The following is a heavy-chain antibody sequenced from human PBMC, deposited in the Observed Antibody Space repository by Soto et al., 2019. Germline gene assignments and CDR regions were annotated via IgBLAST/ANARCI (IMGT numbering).Heavy chain of an antibody. J-gene: IGHJ5*02. D-gene: IGHD6-13*01. V-gene: IGHV1-2*04. CDR3: ARGGSSWPNWFDP. Sequence: WASVKVSCKASGYTFTGYYMHWVRQAPGQGLEWMGWINPNSGGTNYAQKFQGWVTMTRDTSISTAYMELSRLRSDDTAVYYCARGGSSWPNWFDPWGQGTLVTVSS. CDR2: INPNSGGT. CDR1: GYTFTGYY.